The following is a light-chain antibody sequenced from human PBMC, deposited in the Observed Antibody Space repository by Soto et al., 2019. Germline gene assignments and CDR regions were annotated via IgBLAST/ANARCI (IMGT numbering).Light chain of an antibody. CDR2: GAS. V-gene: IGKV3-11*01. J-gene: IGKJ1*01. Sequence: EIVLTQSPATLSLSPGERATLSCRASQSVSSYLAWYQQKPDQAPRLLIYGASNRATGIPARFSGSGSGTDFTLTISSLEPEDSAVYYCHQRQSWPRTFGQGTKVDI. CDR1: QSVSSY. CDR3: HQRQSWPRT.